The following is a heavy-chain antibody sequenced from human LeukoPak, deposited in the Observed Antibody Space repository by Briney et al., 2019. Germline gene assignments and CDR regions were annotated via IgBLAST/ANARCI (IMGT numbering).Heavy chain of an antibody. D-gene: IGHD3-10*01. Sequence: GGSLRLSCAASGFTFSSYSTNWVRQAPGKGLEWVSSISSSSSYIYYADSVKGRFTISRDNAKNSLYLQMNSLRAEDTAVYYCARPYGSGRYFDYWGQGTLVTVSS. CDR3: ARPYGSGRYFDY. J-gene: IGHJ4*02. V-gene: IGHV3-21*01. CDR2: ISSSSSYI. CDR1: GFTFSSYS.